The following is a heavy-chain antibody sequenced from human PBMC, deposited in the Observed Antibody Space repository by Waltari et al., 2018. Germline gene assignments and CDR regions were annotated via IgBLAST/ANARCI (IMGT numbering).Heavy chain of an antibody. Sequence: QLQLQESGPGLVKPSETLSLTCTVSGGSISSSSYYWGWIRQPPGKGLEWIGSIYYSGSTYYNPSLKSRVTISVDTSKNQFSLKLSSVTAADTAVYYCARDTYYGDYGYWGQGTLVTVSS. V-gene: IGHV4-39*07. J-gene: IGHJ4*02. CDR1: GGSISSSSYY. CDR2: IYYSGST. CDR3: ARDTYYGDYGY. D-gene: IGHD4-17*01.